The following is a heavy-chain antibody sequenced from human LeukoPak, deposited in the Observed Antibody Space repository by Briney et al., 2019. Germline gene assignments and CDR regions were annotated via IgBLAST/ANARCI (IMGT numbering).Heavy chain of an antibody. Sequence: GGSLRLSCAASGFTFDDYGMSWVRQAPGKGLEWVSYISSSNSDIYYADSVKGRFTISRDNAKNSLYLQMNSLRAEDTAVYYCARSPTGSGWYYFDYWGQGTLVTVSS. V-gene: IGHV3-21*05. CDR1: GFTFDDYG. CDR2: ISSSNSDI. CDR3: ARSPTGSGWYYFDY. J-gene: IGHJ4*02. D-gene: IGHD6-19*01.